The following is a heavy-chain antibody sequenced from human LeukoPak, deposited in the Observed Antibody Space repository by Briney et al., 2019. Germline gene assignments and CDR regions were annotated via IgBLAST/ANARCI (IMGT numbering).Heavy chain of an antibody. D-gene: IGHD3-22*01. V-gene: IGHV1-2*02. CDR2: INPNSGGT. CDR1: GYTFTGYY. CDR3: ATAYYYNSSGYKYCFGY. J-gene: IGHJ1*01. Sequence: ASVKVSCKASGYTFTGYYMHWVRQAPGQGLEWMGWINPNSGGTNYAQKFQGRVTMTRDTSISTAYMELSRLRSDDTAVYYCATAYYYNSSGYKYCFGYWGQGTLVTVSS.